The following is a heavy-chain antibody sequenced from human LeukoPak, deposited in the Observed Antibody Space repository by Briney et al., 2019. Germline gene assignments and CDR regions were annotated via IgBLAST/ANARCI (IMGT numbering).Heavy chain of an antibody. V-gene: IGHV4-59*01. CDR2: IYYSGST. J-gene: IGHJ5*02. CDR3: ARIAGDYYDSSGYYPNWFDP. Sequence: PSETLSLTCTVSGGPISSYYWSWIRQPPGKGLEWIGYIYYSGSTNYNPSLKSRVTISVDTSKNQFSLKLSSVTAADTAVYYCARIAGDYYDSSGYYPNWFDPWGQGTLVTVSS. D-gene: IGHD3-22*01. CDR1: GGPISSYY.